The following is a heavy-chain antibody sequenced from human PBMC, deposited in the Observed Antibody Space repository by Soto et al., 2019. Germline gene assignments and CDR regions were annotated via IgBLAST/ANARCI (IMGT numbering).Heavy chain of an antibody. CDR1: GYTFTSYA. J-gene: IGHJ4*02. Sequence: ASVKVSCKASGYTFTSYAMHWVRQAPGQRLEWMGWINAGNGNTKYSQKFQGRVTITRDTSASTAYMELSSLRSEDTAVYYCARESPYCISTSCYAGRSRRVDYWGQGTLVTVSS. CDR2: INAGNGNT. V-gene: IGHV1-3*01. CDR3: ARESPYCISTSCYAGRSRRVDY. D-gene: IGHD2-2*01.